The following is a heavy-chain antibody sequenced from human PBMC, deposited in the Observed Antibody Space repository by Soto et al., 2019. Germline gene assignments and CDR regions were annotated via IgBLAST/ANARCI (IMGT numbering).Heavy chain of an antibody. CDR2: IYYSGST. V-gene: IGHV4-31*03. Sequence: QVQLQESGPGLVKPSQTLSLTCTVSGGSISSGGYYWSWIRQHPGKGLEWIGYIYYSGSTYYNPSLKSRVTMSVDTSENQFSLRLSSVTAADTAVYYCARKDSGYADNMDVWGKGTTVTVSS. J-gene: IGHJ6*03. CDR3: ARKDSGYADNMDV. CDR1: GGSISSGGYY. D-gene: IGHD5-12*01.